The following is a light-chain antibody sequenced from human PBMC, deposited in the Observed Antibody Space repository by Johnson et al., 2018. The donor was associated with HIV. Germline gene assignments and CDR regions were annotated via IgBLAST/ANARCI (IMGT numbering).Light chain of an antibody. V-gene: IGLV1-51*01. CDR2: DNN. J-gene: IGLJ1*01. CDR3: GTWDSSLSALYV. Sequence: QSVLTQPPSVSADPGQKVTISCSGSSSNIGNNYVSWYQQLPGRAPKLLIYDNNKRPSGIPDRFSGPKSGTSATLGITGLQTGDEADYYCGTWDSSLSALYVFGTGTKVTVL. CDR1: SSNIGNNY.